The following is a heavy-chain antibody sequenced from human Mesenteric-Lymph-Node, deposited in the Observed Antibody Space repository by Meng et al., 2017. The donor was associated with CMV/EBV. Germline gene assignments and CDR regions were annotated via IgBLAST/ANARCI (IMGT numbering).Heavy chain of an antibody. J-gene: IGHJ5*02. V-gene: IGHV3-20*04. Sequence: GESLKISCAASGFTFDDYGMSWVRQAPGKGLEWVSGINWNGGSTGYADSVKGRFTISRDNAKNSLYLQMNSLRAEDTAVYYCASSSEGAGFDPWGQGTLVTVSS. CDR3: ASSSEGAGFDP. D-gene: IGHD6-6*01. CDR2: INWNGGST. CDR1: GFTFDDYG.